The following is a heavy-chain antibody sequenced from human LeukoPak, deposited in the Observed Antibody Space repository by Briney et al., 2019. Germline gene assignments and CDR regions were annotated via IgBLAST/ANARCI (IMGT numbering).Heavy chain of an antibody. Sequence: SVKVSCKASGGTFSSYAISWVRQAPGQGLEWMGGIIPIFGTANYAQKFQGRVTITADESTSTAYMELSSLRSEDTAVYYCARGRDSGSYYVPFDYWGQGTLVTVSS. D-gene: IGHD1-26*01. V-gene: IGHV1-69*13. CDR3: ARGRDSGSYYVPFDY. CDR1: GGTFSSYA. J-gene: IGHJ4*02. CDR2: IIPIFGTA.